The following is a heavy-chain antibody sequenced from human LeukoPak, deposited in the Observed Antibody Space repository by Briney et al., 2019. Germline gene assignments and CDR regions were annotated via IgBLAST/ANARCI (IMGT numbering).Heavy chain of an antibody. CDR1: GDTFNTYD. V-gene: IGHV1-69*04. CDR3: ARESTPGWFDP. J-gene: IGHJ5*02. CDR2: IVPIVGFA. Sequence: GASVKVSCKSSGDTFNTYDVSWLRQAPGQGLEWVGKIVPIVGFAHYAQKFQGRLTITADTSTRTAYMELSSLKSDDTAVYYCARESTPGWFDPWGQGTLVTVSS. D-gene: IGHD2-2*01.